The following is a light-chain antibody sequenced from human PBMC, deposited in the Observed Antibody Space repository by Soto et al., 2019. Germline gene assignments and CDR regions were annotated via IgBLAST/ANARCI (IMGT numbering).Light chain of an antibody. CDR2: GAS. J-gene: IGKJ1*01. V-gene: IGKV3-20*01. CDR3: QQYDTSPWT. Sequence: EIVLTQSPGTLSLSPGDRATLSCRASQSVSSSYLAWYQHKPGQAPRLLIYGASSRAPGIPDRFSGSGSGTDFTLTISRLEPEDFAVYYCQQYDTSPWTFGQGTKVEIK. CDR1: QSVSSSY.